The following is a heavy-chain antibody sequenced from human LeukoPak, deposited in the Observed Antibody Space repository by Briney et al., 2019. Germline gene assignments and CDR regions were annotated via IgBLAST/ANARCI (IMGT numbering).Heavy chain of an antibody. V-gene: IGHV3-7*01. Sequence: GGSLRLSCAASGFTFSSYWMSWVRQAPGKGLEWVANIKQEGREKYYVDSVRGRFTSSRDNAKNSLYLQMNSLRAEATAVYYCAREWSHWTPNYYSYYMDVWGKGTPVTVSS. CDR1: GFTFSSYW. CDR3: AREWSHWTPNYYSYYMDV. J-gene: IGHJ6*03. CDR2: IKQEGREK. D-gene: IGHD1-26*01.